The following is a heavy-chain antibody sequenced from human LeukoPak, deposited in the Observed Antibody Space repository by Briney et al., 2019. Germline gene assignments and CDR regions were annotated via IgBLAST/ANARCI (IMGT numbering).Heavy chain of an antibody. V-gene: IGHV3-7*01. J-gene: IGHJ5*02. CDR3: ATSPRGTGHR. CDR2: IKQDGSEK. CDR1: GFTFRNYW. D-gene: IGHD1-1*01. Sequence: GESLKISCEASGFTFRNYWMHWVRQAPGAGLELVANIKQDGSEKYYVDSVKGRFTISRDNARNSLDLQMNSLSVEDSAVYYCATSPRGTGHRWGQGTLVTVSS.